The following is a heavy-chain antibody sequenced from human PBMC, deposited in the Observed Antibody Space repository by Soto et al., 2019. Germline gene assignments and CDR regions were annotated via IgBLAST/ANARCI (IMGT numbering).Heavy chain of an antibody. J-gene: IGHJ5*02. CDR3: ARRERAAGTDWWFDP. D-gene: IGHD6-13*01. Sequence: QLQLQESGPGLVKPSETLSLTCTVSGGSISSSSFHWGWIRQPPGKGLEWIGSIYYSGSTYYSPSLKSRGTMSVDPSKKQFSLKLSSVTAADTAVDYCARRERAAGTDWWFDPWGQGTLVTVSS. V-gene: IGHV4-39*01. CDR1: GGSISSSSFH. CDR2: IYYSGST.